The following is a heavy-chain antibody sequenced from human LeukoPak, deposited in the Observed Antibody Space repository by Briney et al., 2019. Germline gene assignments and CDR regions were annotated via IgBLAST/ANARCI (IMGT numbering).Heavy chain of an antibody. Sequence: GGSLRLSCAASGFTFSLYYMNWVRQAPGKGLEWGSSISSGRTDIYYANSVQGRFTISRDNSKNTLYLQLGSLRTADMAVYCCARRLAGSLWSYDYWGQGTLVTVSS. J-gene: IGHJ4*02. D-gene: IGHD3-10*01. CDR2: ISSGRTDI. CDR3: ARRLAGSLWSYDY. CDR1: GFTFSLYY. V-gene: IGHV3-21*01.